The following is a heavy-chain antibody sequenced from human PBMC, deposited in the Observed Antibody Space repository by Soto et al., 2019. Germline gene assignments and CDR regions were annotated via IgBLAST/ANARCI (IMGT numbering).Heavy chain of an antibody. J-gene: IGHJ6*02. CDR3: ARDNGGYYSAYYYYGMDV. CDR2: IRSSGSTI. V-gene: IGHV3-48*03. CDR1: GFTFSSYE. Sequence: EVQLVESGGGFVQPGGSLRLSCAASGFTFSSYEMNWLRQAPGKGLEWVAYIRSSGSTIYYADSVKGRFTISRDNAKSSLYLEMNSLRAEDTAVYYCARDNGGYYSAYYYYGMDVWGQGTTVTVSS. D-gene: IGHD3-22*01.